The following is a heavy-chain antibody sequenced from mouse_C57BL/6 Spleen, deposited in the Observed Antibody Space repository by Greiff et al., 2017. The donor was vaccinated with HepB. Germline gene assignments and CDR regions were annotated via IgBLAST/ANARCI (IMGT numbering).Heavy chain of an antibody. CDR2: IDPENGDT. CDR1: GFNIKDDY. V-gene: IGHV14-4*01. D-gene: IGHD3-2*02. CDR3: FTAQAPYYFDY. J-gene: IGHJ2*01. Sequence: EVQGVDSGAELVRPGASVKLSCTASGFNIKDDYMHWVKQRPEQGLEWIGWIDPENGDTEYASKFQGKATITADTSSNTAYLQLSSLTSEDTAVYYCFTAQAPYYFDYWGQGTTLTVSS.